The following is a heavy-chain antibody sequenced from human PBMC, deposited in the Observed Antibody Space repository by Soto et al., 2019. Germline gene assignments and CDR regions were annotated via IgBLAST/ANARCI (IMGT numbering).Heavy chain of an antibody. CDR2: ISAYNGNT. Sequence: QVQLVQSGAEVKKPGASVKVSCKASGYTFTSYGISWVRQAPGQGLEWMGWISAYNGNTNYAQKLQGRVTMTTDTSTSTAYMERRGLRSDDTAVYYRARGYCSSTSCYTGDAFDLWGQGTMVTVSS. D-gene: IGHD2-2*02. CDR3: ARGYCSSTSCYTGDAFDL. CDR1: GYTFTSYG. J-gene: IGHJ3*01. V-gene: IGHV1-18*01.